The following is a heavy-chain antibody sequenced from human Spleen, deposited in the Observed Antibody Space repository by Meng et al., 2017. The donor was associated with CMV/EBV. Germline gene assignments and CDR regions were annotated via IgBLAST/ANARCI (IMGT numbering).Heavy chain of an antibody. V-gene: IGHV3-30*02. CDR2: IRYDGSSQ. Sequence: GESLKISCTASGFTFSSYGMHWVRQAPGKGLEWVAFIRYDGSSQYYADSVKGRFTISRDNSKNTMYLQMNSLRPEDTALYYCAKVGYVGYDWHAFDIWGQGTMVTVSS. CDR1: GFTFSSYG. J-gene: IGHJ3*02. D-gene: IGHD5-12*01. CDR3: AKVGYVGYDWHAFDI.